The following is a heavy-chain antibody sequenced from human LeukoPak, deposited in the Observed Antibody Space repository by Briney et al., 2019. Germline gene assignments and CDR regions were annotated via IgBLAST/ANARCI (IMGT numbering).Heavy chain of an antibody. CDR3: GTWAFYHGLDV. CDR2: IINDGGKT. J-gene: IGHJ6*02. CDR1: GFAFHAFD. V-gene: IGHV3-43*02. Sequence: GGSLRLSCAASGFAFHAFDMYWVRQAPGKGLEWVSRIINDGGKTYYADSVRGRFTVSRDNSKNSLYLQMNSLRTDDAALYYCGTWAFYHGLDVWGQGTTVTASS. D-gene: IGHD1-26*01.